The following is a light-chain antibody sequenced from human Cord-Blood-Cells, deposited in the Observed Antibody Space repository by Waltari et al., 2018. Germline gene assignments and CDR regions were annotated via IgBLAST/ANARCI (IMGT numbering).Light chain of an antibody. Sequence: QAVVTQEPSLTASPEGTATPTSASRTAPLPTRHYPYWFQQKPGQAPRTLIYDTSNKHSWTPARFSGSLLGGKAALTLSGAQPEDEAEYYCLLSYSGAWVFGGGTKLTVL. CDR2: DTS. CDR1: TAPLPTRHY. V-gene: IGLV7-46*01. J-gene: IGLJ3*02. CDR3: LLSYSGAWV.